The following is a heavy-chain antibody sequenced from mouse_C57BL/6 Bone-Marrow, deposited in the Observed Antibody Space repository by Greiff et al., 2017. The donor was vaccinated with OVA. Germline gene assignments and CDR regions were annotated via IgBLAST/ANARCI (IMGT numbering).Heavy chain of an antibody. CDR2: ISYDGSN. V-gene: IGHV3-6*01. D-gene: IGHD2-2*01. Sequence: EVKLQESGPGLVKPSQSLSLTCSVTGYSITSGYYWNWIRQFPGNKLEWMGYISYDGSNNSNPSLKNRISITRDTSKNQLLLKLNSVTTEDTGTYDSARRGYGYIPFAYWGQGTLVTVSA. J-gene: IGHJ3*01. CDR3: ARRGYGYIPFAY. CDR1: GYSITSGYY.